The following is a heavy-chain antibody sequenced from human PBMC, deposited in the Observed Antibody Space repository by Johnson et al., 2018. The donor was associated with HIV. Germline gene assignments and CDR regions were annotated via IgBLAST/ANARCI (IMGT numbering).Heavy chain of an antibody. V-gene: IGHV3-30*02. CDR2: TRYDGSNK. Sequence: QVQLLESGGGMVQPGGSLRLSCAASGFTFSSYGMHWVRQAPGKGLEWVTFTRYDGSNKYYADSVKGRFTTSRANSKNTLYLQMNSLKTEDTAVYYCATGPEYQLLWGADAFDIWGHGTMATVSS. CDR1: GFTFSSYG. D-gene: IGHD2-2*01. J-gene: IGHJ3*02. CDR3: ATGPEYQLLWGADAFDI.